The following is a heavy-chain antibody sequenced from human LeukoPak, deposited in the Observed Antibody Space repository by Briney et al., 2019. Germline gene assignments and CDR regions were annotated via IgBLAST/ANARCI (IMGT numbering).Heavy chain of an antibody. CDR1: GFTFSTYA. V-gene: IGHV3-30-3*01. J-gene: IGHJ4*02. D-gene: IGHD6-13*01. CDR3: ARDSLRQQLVMDY. Sequence: GSLRLSCAASGFTFSTYAVHWVRQAPGKGLEWVAVISYDGSNKYYAASVKGRFTISRDNSKNTLYLQMNSLRAEDTAVYYCARDSLRQQLVMDYWGQGTLVTVSS. CDR2: ISYDGSNK.